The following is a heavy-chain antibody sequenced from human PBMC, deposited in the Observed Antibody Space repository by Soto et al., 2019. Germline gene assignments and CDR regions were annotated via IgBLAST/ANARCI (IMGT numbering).Heavy chain of an antibody. Sequence: ASVKVSCKASGYIFTSYGISCVRQAPGQGLEWMGSISADNGDTKSAQKFQGRVTMTTDTSTNTGHMELRGLRYDDTAVYYCARVGDIVVVGPWFDPWGQGTLVTVSS. CDR3: ARVGDIVVVGPWFDP. CDR1: GYIFTSYG. J-gene: IGHJ5*02. CDR2: ISADNGDT. D-gene: IGHD2-21*01. V-gene: IGHV1-18*01.